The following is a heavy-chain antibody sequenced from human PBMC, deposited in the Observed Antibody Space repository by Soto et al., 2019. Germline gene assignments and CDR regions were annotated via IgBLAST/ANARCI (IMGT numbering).Heavy chain of an antibody. J-gene: IGHJ4*02. V-gene: IGHV3-33*01. CDR2: LWYHGSDK. CDR1: GFTFSDYV. D-gene: IGHD3-16*01. Sequence: QVHLVESGGGVVQPGRSLRLSCATSGFTFSDYVMHWVRQAPGKGLEWVAVLWYHGSDKFYADSVKGRFTISRDNSKNTLYLQMNSLRGDDTAVYYCASLGWGGVTPLYNWGQGTLVTVSS. CDR3: ASLGWGGVTPLYN.